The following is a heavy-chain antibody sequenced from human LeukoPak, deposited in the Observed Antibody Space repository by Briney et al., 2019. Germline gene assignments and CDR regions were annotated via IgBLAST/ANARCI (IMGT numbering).Heavy chain of an antibody. CDR3: AREPYLRYYDSSGLFDY. V-gene: IGHV1-18*01. CDR2: ISAYNGNT. CDR1: GYTFTSYG. J-gene: IGHJ4*02. D-gene: IGHD3-22*01. Sequence: ASVTVSCKASGYTFTSYGISWVRQAPGQGLEWMGWISAYNGNTNYAQKLQGRVTMTTDTSTSTAYMELRSLRSDDTAVYYCAREPYLRYYDSSGLFDYWGQGTLVTVSS.